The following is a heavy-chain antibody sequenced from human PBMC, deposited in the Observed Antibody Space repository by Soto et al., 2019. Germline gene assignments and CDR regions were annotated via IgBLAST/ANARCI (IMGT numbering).Heavy chain of an antibody. CDR3: ARGKNYYDSSGYWRGTVYAFDI. V-gene: IGHV3-64*04. J-gene: IGHJ3*02. Sequence: PGGSLRLSCSASGFTFSSYAMHWVRQAPGKGLEYVSAISSNGGNKYYADSVKGRFTISRDNSKNTLYLQMNSLRAEDTAVYYCARGKNYYDSSGYWRGTVYAFDIWGQGTMVTVSS. D-gene: IGHD3-22*01. CDR1: GFTFSSYA. CDR2: ISSNGGNK.